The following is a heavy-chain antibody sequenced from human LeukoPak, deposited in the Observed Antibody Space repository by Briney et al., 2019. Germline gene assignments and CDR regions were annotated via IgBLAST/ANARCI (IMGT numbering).Heavy chain of an antibody. Sequence: GGSLRLSCAASGFTFSSYAMSWVRQAPGKGLVWVSRINTDGSSTSYADSVKGRFTISRDNAKNTLYLQMNSLRAEDTAVYYCARDHPLNYDFWSGYYTGTPPFDYWGQGTLVTVSS. CDR1: GFTFSSYA. D-gene: IGHD3-3*01. CDR2: INTDGSST. CDR3: ARDHPLNYDFWSGYYTGTPPFDY. V-gene: IGHV3-74*01. J-gene: IGHJ4*02.